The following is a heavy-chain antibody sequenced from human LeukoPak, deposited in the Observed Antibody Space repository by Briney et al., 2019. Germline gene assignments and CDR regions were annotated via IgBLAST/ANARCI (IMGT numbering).Heavy chain of an antibody. CDR3: ARAGRYNWNYGFGY. CDR2: IFYSGST. D-gene: IGHD1-7*01. J-gene: IGHJ4*02. Sequence: SETLSLTCTVSSGSISTSNYYWGWVRQPPGKALEWIGNIFYSGSTYYNPSLKSRVTISVDTSKNQFSLKLSSVTAADTAVYYCARAGRYNWNYGFGYWGQGTLVTVSS. CDR1: SGSISTSNYY. V-gene: IGHV4-39*07.